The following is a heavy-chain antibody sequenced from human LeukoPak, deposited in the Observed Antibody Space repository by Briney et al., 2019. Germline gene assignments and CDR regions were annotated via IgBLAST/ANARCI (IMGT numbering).Heavy chain of an antibody. V-gene: IGHV4-59*11. CDR3: ARSDGNWFDP. CDR2: IYYSGST. J-gene: IGHJ5*02. Sequence: SETLSLTCTVSGGSISSHYWSWIRQPPGKGLEWIGYIYYSGSTNYNPFLKSRVTISVDTSKNQFSLKLSSVTAADTAVYYCARSDGNWFDPWGQGTLVTVSS. D-gene: IGHD5-24*01. CDR1: GGSISSHY.